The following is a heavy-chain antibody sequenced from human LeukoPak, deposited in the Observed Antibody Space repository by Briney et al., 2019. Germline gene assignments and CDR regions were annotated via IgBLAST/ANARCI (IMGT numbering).Heavy chain of an antibody. CDR3: ASGRGAPGYSSGWYHCPYY. J-gene: IGHJ4*02. Sequence: PSETLSLTCTVSGGSISSYYWSWIRQPAGKGLEWIGRIYTSGSTNYNPSLKSRVTMSVDTSKNQFSLKLSSVTAADTAVYYCASGRGAPGYSSGWYHCPYYWGQGTLATVSS. D-gene: IGHD6-19*01. CDR2: IYTSGST. V-gene: IGHV4-4*07. CDR1: GGSISSYY.